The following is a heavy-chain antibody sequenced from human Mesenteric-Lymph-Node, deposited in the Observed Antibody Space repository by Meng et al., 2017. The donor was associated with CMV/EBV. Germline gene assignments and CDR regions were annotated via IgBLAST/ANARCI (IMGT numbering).Heavy chain of an antibody. Sequence: GGSLRLSCAASGFPFSTYGMHWVRQAPGKGLEWVAFIRSDGNKKYYGDSVKGRFTISRDNSNNTLYLQINSLGVEDTSVYYCAKRADNGVYSSEYWGQGTLVTVSS. J-gene: IGHJ4*02. D-gene: IGHD2-15*01. CDR1: GFPFSTYG. CDR3: AKRADNGVYSSEY. CDR2: IRSDGNKK. V-gene: IGHV3-30*02.